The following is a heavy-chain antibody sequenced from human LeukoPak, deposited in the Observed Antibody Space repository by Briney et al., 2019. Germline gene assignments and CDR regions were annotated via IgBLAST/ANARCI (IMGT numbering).Heavy chain of an antibody. CDR3: VREDFVVIPAAMRGDY. D-gene: IGHD2-2*01. CDR1: GYTFTGFY. CDR2: INPDRGGT. J-gene: IGHJ4*02. Sequence: ASVKVSCKASGYTFTGFYIHWVRQAPGQGLEWMGWINPDRGGTNYAQKFQGRVTLTRDTSINTAYMELSGPTSDDTAMYYCVREDFVVIPAAMRGDYWGQGTLVIVSS. V-gene: IGHV1-2*02.